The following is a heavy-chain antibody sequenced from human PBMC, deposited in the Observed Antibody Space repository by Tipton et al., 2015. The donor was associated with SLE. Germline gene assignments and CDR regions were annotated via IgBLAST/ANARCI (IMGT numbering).Heavy chain of an antibody. CDR2: ISGSGDRT. CDR3: AKDLNRVATSPFDY. V-gene: IGHV3-23*01. D-gene: IGHD5-12*01. CDR1: GFTFANYA. Sequence: SLRLSCAASGFTFANYAMSWVRQAPGKGLEWVSAISGSGDRTYYADSVKGRFTISRDNSKNTLYLQMNSLRVEDTAVYYCAKDLNRVATSPFDYWGQGTLVTVSS. J-gene: IGHJ4*02.